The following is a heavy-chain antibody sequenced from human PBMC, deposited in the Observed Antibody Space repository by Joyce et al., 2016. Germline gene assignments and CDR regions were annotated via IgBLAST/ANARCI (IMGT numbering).Heavy chain of an antibody. Sequence: EVQLVESGGGLIQPGGSLRLSCAASGFTVSGNYMSWVRQAPGKGLEWVSVIYSGGSTYYADSVKGGFTISRDNSKNTLDLQMNSLRAEDTAVYYCASQYQHRYYYYGMDVWGQGTTVTVSS. CDR2: IYSGGST. CDR3: ASQYQHRYYYYGMDV. J-gene: IGHJ6*02. CDR1: GFTVSGNY. V-gene: IGHV3-53*01. D-gene: IGHD3-3*02.